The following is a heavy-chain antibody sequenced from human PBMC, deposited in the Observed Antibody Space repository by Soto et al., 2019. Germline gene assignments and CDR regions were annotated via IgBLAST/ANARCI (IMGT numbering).Heavy chain of an antibody. CDR2: ISGSDGST. Sequence: EVQLVESWGGLVQPGGSLRLSCAASGFTFNNYAMTWVRQAPGKGLEWVSTISGSDGSTYYADSVKGRLTISRDNSKNALYLQMSSLRAEDTALYYCVKDWTGDTCPCMDVWGQGTTVTVSS. V-gene: IGHV3-23*04. D-gene: IGHD2-8*02. CDR3: VKDWTGDTCPCMDV. CDR1: GFTFNNYA. J-gene: IGHJ6*01.